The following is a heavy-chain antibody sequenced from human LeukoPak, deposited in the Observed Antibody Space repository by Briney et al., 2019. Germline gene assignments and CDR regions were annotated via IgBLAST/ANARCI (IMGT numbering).Heavy chain of an antibody. CDR3: ARQKCTSTSCLTKIAFDI. V-gene: IGHV4-4*09. CDR1: VSITSYY. Sequence: SETLSLTCTVCVSITSYYWGWIRQTPGKGLEWIGYIYTSGRTNYNPSLKSRVTISVDTSKNQFSRYLSSVTAADTAVYYCARQKCTSTSCLTKIAFDIWGQGTMVTVSS. D-gene: IGHD2-2*01. CDR2: IYTSGRT. J-gene: IGHJ3*02.